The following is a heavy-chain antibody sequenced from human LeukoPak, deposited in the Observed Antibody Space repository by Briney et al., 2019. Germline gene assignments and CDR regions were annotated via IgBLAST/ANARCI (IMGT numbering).Heavy chain of an antibody. D-gene: IGHD2-8*01. CDR1: GGSFSVYY. CDR3: AGSNGPKPVDY. V-gene: IGHV4-34*01. Sequence: PSETLSLTCAVYGGSFSVYYWSWIRQPPGKGLEWIGEINHSGSTNYNPSLKSRVTISVDTSKNQFSLKLSSVTAADTAVYYCAGSNGPKPVDYWGQGTLVTVSS. J-gene: IGHJ4*02. CDR2: INHSGST.